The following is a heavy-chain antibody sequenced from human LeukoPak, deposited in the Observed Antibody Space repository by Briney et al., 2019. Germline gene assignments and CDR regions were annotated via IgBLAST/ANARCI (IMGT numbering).Heavy chain of an antibody. J-gene: IGHJ3*02. CDR3: ARSSGYYYMAAFDI. CDR1: DGSMTNYY. V-gene: IGHV4-4*07. Sequence: SETLSLSCSVSDGSMTNYYWSWIRQPAGKGLEWIGRMHSSGNNKYNPSLASRVSMSVDTSKNQFSLKLSSVTAADTAVYYCARSSGYYYMAAFDIWGQGTMVTVSS. CDR2: MHSSGNN. D-gene: IGHD3-22*01.